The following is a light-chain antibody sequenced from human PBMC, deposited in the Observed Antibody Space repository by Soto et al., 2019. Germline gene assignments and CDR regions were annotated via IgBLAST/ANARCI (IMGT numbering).Light chain of an antibody. V-gene: IGLV2-14*01. J-gene: IGLJ1*01. CDR2: DVS. CDR1: SSDVGGYNY. CDR3: SSYTSSSTQV. Sequence: QSALTQPASVSGSPGQSITISCTGTSSDVGGYNYVSWYQQHAGKAPKLMIYDVSIRPSGVSNRFSGSKSGNTASLTISGLQAEDDSDYYCSSYTSSSTQVFGTGTKLTVL.